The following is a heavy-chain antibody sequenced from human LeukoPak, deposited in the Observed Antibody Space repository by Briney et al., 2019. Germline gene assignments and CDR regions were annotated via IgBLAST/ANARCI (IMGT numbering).Heavy chain of an antibody. V-gene: IGHV1-8*02. CDR1: GGTFSSYD. CDR2: MNPNSGNT. J-gene: IGHJ4*02. CDR3: ARGRAGVYMVY. Sequence: EASVKVSCKASGGTFSSYDINWVRQATGQGLEWMGWMNPNSGNTGYAQKFQGRVTMTRNTSISTAYMELSSLRSEDTAVYYCARGRAGVYMVYWGQGTLVTVSS. D-gene: IGHD4/OR15-4a*01.